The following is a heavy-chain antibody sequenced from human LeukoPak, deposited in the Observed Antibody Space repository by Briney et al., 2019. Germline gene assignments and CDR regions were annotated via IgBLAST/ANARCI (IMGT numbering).Heavy chain of an antibody. D-gene: IGHD2-2*01. CDR2: IYYNGNT. Sequence: SETLSLTCTLSGGSISSRSYYWGWIRQPPGKGLEWIGSIYYNGNTNHSPSLKSRVTISVDTSKNQFSLNLGFVTAADTAVYYCARLLCSSTSCYHYSCYGLDVWGQGTTVTVSS. J-gene: IGHJ6*02. CDR3: ARLLCSSTSCYHYSCYGLDV. CDR1: GGSISSRSYY. V-gene: IGHV4-39*01.